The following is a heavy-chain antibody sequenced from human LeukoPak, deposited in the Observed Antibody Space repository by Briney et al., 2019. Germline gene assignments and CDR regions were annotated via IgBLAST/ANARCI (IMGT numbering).Heavy chain of an antibody. CDR2: ITTSGCGT. CDR1: GFTFSTYG. D-gene: IGHD2-21*02. Sequence: GGSLRLSCAASGFTFSTYGMGWVRQTPGKGLEWVSSITTSGCGTYYADSVKGRFTISRDNSKNTLYLQMNSLRDEDTAVYYCAKEGNVAVTTYDYWGQGTLVTVSS. J-gene: IGHJ4*02. V-gene: IGHV3-23*01. CDR3: AKEGNVAVTTYDY.